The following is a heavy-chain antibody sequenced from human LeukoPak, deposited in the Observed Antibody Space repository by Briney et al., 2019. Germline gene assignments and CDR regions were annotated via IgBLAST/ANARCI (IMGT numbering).Heavy chain of an antibody. V-gene: IGHV1-3*01. Sequence: ASVKVSCKASGYSFTSYAMHWVRQAPGQRLEWMGWINAGNGNTKYSQKFQGRVTITRDTSASTAYMELSSLRSEDTAVYYCASAYGDYFDYFDYWGQGSLVTVSS. CDR3: ASAYGDYFDYFDY. CDR1: GYSFTSYA. J-gene: IGHJ4*02. D-gene: IGHD4-17*01. CDR2: INAGNGNT.